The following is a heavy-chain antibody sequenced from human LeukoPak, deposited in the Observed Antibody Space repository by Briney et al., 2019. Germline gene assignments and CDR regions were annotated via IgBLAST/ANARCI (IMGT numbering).Heavy chain of an antibody. CDR1: GFTFGDYA. V-gene: IGHV3-49*04. D-gene: IGHD4-17*01. CDR2: IRSKAYGGTT. J-gene: IGHJ4*02. CDR3: TRDYGDYKGDY. Sequence: GGSLGLSCTGSGFTFGDYAVIWVRQAPGRGLEWVGFIRSKAYGGTTEYAASVKGRFTISRDDSKSIAYLQMDSLKTEDTAVYYCTRDYGDYKGDYWGQGTLVTVSS.